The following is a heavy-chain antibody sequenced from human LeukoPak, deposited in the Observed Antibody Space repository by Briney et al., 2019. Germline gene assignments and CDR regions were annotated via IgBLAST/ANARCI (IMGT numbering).Heavy chain of an antibody. CDR2: IYYSGSI. J-gene: IGHJ6*02. D-gene: IGHD3-22*01. CDR1: GGSISSYY. Sequence: SETLSLTCTVSGGSISSYYWSWIRQPPGKGLEWIGYIYYSGSINYNPSLKSRVTISVDTSKNQFSLKLSSVTAADTAVYYCARDATSATDSSGYLYYYYGMDVWGQGTTVTVSS. V-gene: IGHV4-59*01. CDR3: ARDATSATDSSGYLYYYYGMDV.